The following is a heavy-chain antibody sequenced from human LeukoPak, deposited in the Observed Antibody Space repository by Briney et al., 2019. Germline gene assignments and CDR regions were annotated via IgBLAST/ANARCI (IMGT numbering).Heavy chain of an antibody. V-gene: IGHV3-23*01. CDR2: ISASGGST. J-gene: IGHJ4*02. CDR1: GFTFSSYA. Sequence: GGSLRLSCAASGFTFSSYAMSWVRQAPGKGLEWVSAISASGGSTHYADSVKGRFTISRDDSKNTLFLQMNSLRAEDTAVYYCAKDRHSGSYSDYWGQGTLVTVSS. D-gene: IGHD1-26*01. CDR3: AKDRHSGSYSDY.